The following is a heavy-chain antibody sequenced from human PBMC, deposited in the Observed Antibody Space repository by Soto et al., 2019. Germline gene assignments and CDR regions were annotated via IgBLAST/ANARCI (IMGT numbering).Heavy chain of an antibody. CDR3: ARGNGDYYYYMDV. Sequence: GGSLRLSCAASGFTFSSYGMHWVRQAPGKGLEWVAVIWYDGSNKYYADSVKGRFTISRDNSKNTLYLQMNSLRAEDTAVYYCARGNGDYYYYMDVWGKGTTVTVSS. CDR1: GFTFSSYG. J-gene: IGHJ6*03. CDR2: IWYDGSNK. V-gene: IGHV3-33*01. D-gene: IGHD1-1*01.